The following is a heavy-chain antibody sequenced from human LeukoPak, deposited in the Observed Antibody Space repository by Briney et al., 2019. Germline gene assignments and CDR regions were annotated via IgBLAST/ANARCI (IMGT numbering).Heavy chain of an antibody. J-gene: IGHJ4*02. CDR2: IKQDGSEK. D-gene: IGHD3-9*01. V-gene: IGHV3-7*01. CDR3: ARNVLRYFAGAYGY. CDR1: GFTFSSYW. Sequence: PGGSLRLSCAASGFTFSSYWMSWVRQAPGKGLEWVANIKQDGSEKYYVDSVKGRFTISRDNAKNSLYLQMNSLRAEDTAVYYCARNVLRYFAGAYGYWGQGTLVTVSS.